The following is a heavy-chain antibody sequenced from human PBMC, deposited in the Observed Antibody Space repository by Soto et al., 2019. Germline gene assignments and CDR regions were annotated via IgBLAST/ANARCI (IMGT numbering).Heavy chain of an antibody. CDR1: GFPFSSYS. Sequence: PGGSLRLSCAASGFPFSSYSMNWVRQAPGKGLEWVSYISSSSDTIYYADSVKGRFTISRDNAKNVPYLQMNSLRDEDTAVYYCARDRGVVTIFGWPYGMDVWGQGTTVTVSS. CDR3: ARDRGVVTIFGWPYGMDV. V-gene: IGHV3-48*02. J-gene: IGHJ6*02. CDR2: ISSSSDTI. D-gene: IGHD3-3*01.